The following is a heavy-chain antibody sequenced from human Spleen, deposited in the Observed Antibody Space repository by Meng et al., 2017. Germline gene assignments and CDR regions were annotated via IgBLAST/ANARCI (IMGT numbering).Heavy chain of an antibody. CDR2: INHSGST. V-gene: IGHV4-34*01. D-gene: IGHD6-13*01. J-gene: IGHJ4*02. Sequence: VHLQQGGAGLLKPSETLSLTCAVYGGSFSGYYWSWIRQPPGKGLEWIGEINHSGSTNYNPSLKSRVTISVDTSKNQFSLKLSSVTAADTAVYYRARGRVRGIAGDYWGQGTLVTVSS. CDR1: GGSFSGYY. CDR3: ARGRVRGIAGDY.